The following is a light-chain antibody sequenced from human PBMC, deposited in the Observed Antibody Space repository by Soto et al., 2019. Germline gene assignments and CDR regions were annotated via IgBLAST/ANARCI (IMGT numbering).Light chain of an antibody. CDR2: SVS. CDR1: QDLSIY. CDR3: QQANSFPYT. Sequence: DIQMTQSPSSVSASVGDRVTITCRASQDLSIYLAWYQQKPGKAPRLLIHSVSSLESGVPSRFSGSGSGTDFSLTISSLQPEDIATYFCQQANSFPYTFGQGTKLDIK. V-gene: IGKV1D-12*01. J-gene: IGKJ2*01.